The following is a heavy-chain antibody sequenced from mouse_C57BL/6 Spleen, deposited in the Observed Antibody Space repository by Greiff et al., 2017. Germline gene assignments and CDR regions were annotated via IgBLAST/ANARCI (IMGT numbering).Heavy chain of an antibody. CDR3: ARRYYGSSYVGYFDV. J-gene: IGHJ1*03. D-gene: IGHD1-1*01. V-gene: IGHV1-55*01. CDR2: IYPGSGST. Sequence: VQLQQPGAELVKPGASVKMSCKASGYTFTSYWITWVKQRPGQGLEWIVDIYPGSGSTNYNEKFKSKATLTVDTSSSTACMQLSSLTSEDSAVYYWARRYYGSSYVGYFDVWGTGTTVTVSS. CDR1: GYTFTSYW.